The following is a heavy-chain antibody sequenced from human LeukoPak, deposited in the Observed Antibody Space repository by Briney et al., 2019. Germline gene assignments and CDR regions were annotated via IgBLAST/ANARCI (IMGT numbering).Heavy chain of an antibody. J-gene: IGHJ6*03. CDR1: GYTFTSYG. V-gene: IGHV1-69*04. Sequence: ASVKVSCKASGYTFTSYGISWVRQAPGQGLEWMGRIIPILGIANYAQKFQGRVTITADKSTSTAYMELSSLRSEDTAVYYCARGIAARRNLGYYYMDVWGKGTAVTVSS. D-gene: IGHD6-6*01. CDR3: ARGIAARRNLGYYYMDV. CDR2: IIPILGIA.